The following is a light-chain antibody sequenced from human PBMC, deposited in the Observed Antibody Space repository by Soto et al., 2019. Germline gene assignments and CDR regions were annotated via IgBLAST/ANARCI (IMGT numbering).Light chain of an antibody. CDR2: GVT. J-gene: IGLJ3*02. V-gene: IGLV2-14*01. CDR3: SSYTGSSTWV. Sequence: QSALTQPASVSGSPGQSITISCTGTSNDVGGYNYVSWYQQHPGKAPKLMIYGVTNRPSGVSNRFSGSKSGNTASLTISGLQAEDEADYYCSSYTGSSTWVFGGGTKLTVL. CDR1: SNDVGGYNY.